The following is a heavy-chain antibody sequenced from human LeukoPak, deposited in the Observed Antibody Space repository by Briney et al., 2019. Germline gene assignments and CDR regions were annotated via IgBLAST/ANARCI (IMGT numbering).Heavy chain of an antibody. Sequence: SETLSLTCTVSGGSISSSSYYWGWIRQPPGKGLEWIGSIYYSGSTYYNPSLKSRVTISVDTSKNQFSLKLSSVTAADTAVYYCARGGLTSHWGQGTLVTVSS. CDR1: GGSISSSSYY. J-gene: IGHJ4*02. CDR3: ARGGLTSH. D-gene: IGHD2-2*01. V-gene: IGHV4-39*01. CDR2: IYYSGST.